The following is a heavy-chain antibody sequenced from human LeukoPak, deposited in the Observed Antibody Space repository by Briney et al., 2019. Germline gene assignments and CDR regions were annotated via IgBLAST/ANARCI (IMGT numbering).Heavy chain of an antibody. CDR1: GFTFTNYG. CDR2: ISMTGGST. CDR3: ARDLGRDGYSSEYFQH. V-gene: IGHV3-23*01. D-gene: IGHD5-24*01. Sequence: PGGSLRLSCVASGFTFTNYGMSWVRQAPGKGLEWLSGISMTGGSTYYPDSVKGRFTISRDNSKNTLYLQMNSLRAEDSAVYYCARDLGRDGYSSEYFQHWGQGTLVTVSS. J-gene: IGHJ1*01.